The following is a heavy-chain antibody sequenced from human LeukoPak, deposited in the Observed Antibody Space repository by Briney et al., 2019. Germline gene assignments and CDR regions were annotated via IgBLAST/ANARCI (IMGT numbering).Heavy chain of an antibody. Sequence: PGGSLRLSCAASGFTFSSYAMSWVRQAPGKGLEWVSAISGSGGSTYYADSVKGRFTISRDNSKNTLYLQMNSLRAEDTAVYYCAKVHAVTTRAPSRPEFGYWGQGTLVTVSS. J-gene: IGHJ4*02. D-gene: IGHD4-17*01. CDR3: AKVHAVTTRAPSRPEFGY. CDR1: GFTFSSYA. V-gene: IGHV3-23*01. CDR2: ISGSGGST.